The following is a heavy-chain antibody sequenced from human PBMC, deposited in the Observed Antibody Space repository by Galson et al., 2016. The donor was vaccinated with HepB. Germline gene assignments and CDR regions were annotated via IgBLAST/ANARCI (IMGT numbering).Heavy chain of an antibody. CDR1: TFTFSSYA. D-gene: IGHD3-22*01. J-gene: IGHJ4*02. CDR3: AKSPYLHYDDSSGLAGGSYLDY. CDR2: ISASGGSA. V-gene: IGHV3-23*01. Sequence: SLRLSCAASTFTFSSYAMSWVRQTPGRGLEWVSAISASGGSAYYADSVQGRFTISRDDSKNTLYLQLNSLRAEDTAVYYCAKSPYLHYDDSSGLAGGSYLDYWGQGTLVTVSS.